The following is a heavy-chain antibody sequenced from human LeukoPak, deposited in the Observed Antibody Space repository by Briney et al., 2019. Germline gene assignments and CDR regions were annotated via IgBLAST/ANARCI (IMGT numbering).Heavy chain of an antibody. V-gene: IGHV1-46*01. Sequence: GASVKVSCKASGHTFTSYYMHWVRQAPGQGLEWMGIINPSGGSTSYAQKFQGRVTMTRDTSTSTVYMELSSLRSEDTAVYYCARVPGYCSSTSCRKDAFDIWGQGTMVTVSS. CDR1: GHTFTSYY. CDR2: INPSGGST. J-gene: IGHJ3*02. D-gene: IGHD2-2*01. CDR3: ARVPGYCSSTSCRKDAFDI.